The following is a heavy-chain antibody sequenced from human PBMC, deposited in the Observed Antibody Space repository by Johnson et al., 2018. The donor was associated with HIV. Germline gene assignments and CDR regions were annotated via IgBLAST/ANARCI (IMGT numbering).Heavy chain of an antibody. CDR1: GFTFNDYY. CDR2: ISTSGATI. D-gene: IGHD4-17*01. Sequence: VQLVESGGGVVKPGGSLRLSCAASGFTFNDYYMSWIRQAPGKGLEWLSYISTSGATIYYADSVKGRFTISRDNAKKSLYLQMNSLRAEDTAVYYCARSFRDYEEDTFDIWGQGTMVTVSS. J-gene: IGHJ3*02. CDR3: ARSFRDYEEDTFDI. V-gene: IGHV3-11*04.